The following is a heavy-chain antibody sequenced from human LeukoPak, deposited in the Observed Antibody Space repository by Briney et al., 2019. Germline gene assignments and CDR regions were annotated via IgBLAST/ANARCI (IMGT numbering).Heavy chain of an antibody. V-gene: IGHV1-2*02. J-gene: IGHJ4*02. D-gene: IGHD3-22*01. Sequence: ASVKVSCKASGYTFTGYYMHWVRQAPGQGLEWMGWINPNSGGTNYAQKFQGRVTMTRDTSISTAYMELSRLRSDGTAVYYCAREGAYYDSSGTSDYWGQGTLVTVSS. CDR2: INPNSGGT. CDR1: GYTFTGYY. CDR3: AREGAYYDSSGTSDY.